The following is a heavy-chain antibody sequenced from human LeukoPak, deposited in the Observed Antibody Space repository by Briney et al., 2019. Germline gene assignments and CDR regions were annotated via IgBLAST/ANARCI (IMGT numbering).Heavy chain of an antibody. CDR2: IIPIFGTT. Sequence: GASVKVSCKASGGTFSSYAISWVRQAPGQGLEWMGGIIPIFGTTNYAQKFQGRVTIIADESTSTAYMELSSLRSEDTAVYYCARDPWAGTRYTSQNWFDPWGQGTLVTVSS. J-gene: IGHJ5*02. D-gene: IGHD1-7*01. V-gene: IGHV1-69*13. CDR3: ARDPWAGTRYTSQNWFDP. CDR1: GGTFSSYA.